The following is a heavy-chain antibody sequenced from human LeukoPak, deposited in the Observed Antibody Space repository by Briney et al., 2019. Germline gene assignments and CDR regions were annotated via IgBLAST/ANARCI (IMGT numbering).Heavy chain of an antibody. D-gene: IGHD2-15*01. Sequence: SVTVSCMASGGTFSSYAISWVRQAPGQGLEWMGGIIPIFGTANYAQKFQGRVTITADESTSTAYMELSSLRSEDTAVYYCARDREGYCSGGSCYAFDYWGQGTLVTVSS. CDR2: IIPIFGTA. J-gene: IGHJ4*02. V-gene: IGHV1-69*13. CDR1: GGTFSSYA. CDR3: ARDREGYCSGGSCYAFDY.